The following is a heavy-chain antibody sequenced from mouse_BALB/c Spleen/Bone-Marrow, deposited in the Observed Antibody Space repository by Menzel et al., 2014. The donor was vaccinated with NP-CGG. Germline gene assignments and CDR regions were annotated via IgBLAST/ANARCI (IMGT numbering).Heavy chain of an antibody. CDR1: GYTFTSYW. Sequence: GSELVRPGTSVKLSCKASGYTFTSYWMHWVKQRPGQGLEWIGNIYPFSGSSNYDEKFKGKATLTVDTSSSTAYMQLSSLTSEDSAVYYCTRSPITTVVAETMDCWGQGTSVTVSS. CDR3: TRSPITTVVAETMDC. CDR2: IYPFSGSS. V-gene: IGHV1S22*01. J-gene: IGHJ4*01. D-gene: IGHD1-1*01.